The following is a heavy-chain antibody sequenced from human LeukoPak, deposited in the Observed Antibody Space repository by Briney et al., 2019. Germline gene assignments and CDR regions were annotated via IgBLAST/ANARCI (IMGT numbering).Heavy chain of an antibody. J-gene: IGHJ6*03. Sequence: ASVKVSCKASGYTFTGYYMHWVRQAPGPGLEWMGWINPNSGGTNYAQKFQGRVTMTRDTSISTAYMELSRLRSDDTAVYYCARGAYYDFWSFDYYYYMDVWGKGTTVTVSS. D-gene: IGHD3-3*01. CDR2: INPNSGGT. CDR3: ARGAYYDFWSFDYYYYMDV. CDR1: GYTFTGYY. V-gene: IGHV1-2*02.